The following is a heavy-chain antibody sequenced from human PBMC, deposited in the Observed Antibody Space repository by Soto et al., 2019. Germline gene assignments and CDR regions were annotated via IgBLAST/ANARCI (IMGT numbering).Heavy chain of an antibody. D-gene: IGHD6-13*01. CDR3: ARGAAAGTGWFDP. Sequence: SVKVSCKASGCTFSSYAISWVRQAPGQGLEWMGGIIPIFGTANYAQKFQGRVTITADESTSTAYMELSSLRSEDTAVYYCARGAAAGTGWFDPWGQGTLVTVSS. V-gene: IGHV1-69*13. J-gene: IGHJ5*02. CDR1: GCTFSSYA. CDR2: IIPIFGTA.